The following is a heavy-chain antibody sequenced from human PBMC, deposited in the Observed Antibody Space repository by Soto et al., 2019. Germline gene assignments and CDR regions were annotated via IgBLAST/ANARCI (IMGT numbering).Heavy chain of an antibody. CDR2: LYYSGGT. CDR3: AIPRQGRYSYGPFDC. J-gene: IGHJ4*01. Sequence: QLQLQESGPGLVKPSETLSLTCTVSGGSISSSSYYWGWIRQRPGKGLECIASLYYSGGTPYNPSRTSPVTVSIDTSNNQLSPKLSSLTAADTAVYNCAIPRQGRYSYGPFDCGGKGTLVTVSS. D-gene: IGHD5-18*01. CDR1: GGSISSSSYY. V-gene: IGHV4-39*01.